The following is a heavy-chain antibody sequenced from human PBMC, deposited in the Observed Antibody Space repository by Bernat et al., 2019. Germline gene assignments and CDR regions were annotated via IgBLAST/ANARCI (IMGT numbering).Heavy chain of an antibody. D-gene: IGHD2-15*01. V-gene: IGHV3-23*01. J-gene: IGHJ4*02. CDR3: AKEGYCSGGSCSSSFFY. CDR2: IRGSGDRT. CDR1: GFTFSTYS. Sequence: EVQLLESGGGLVQPGGSLRLSCAASGFTFSTYSMTWVRQAPGKGLEWVSAIRGSGDRTYYADSMKGHFTISRDNSKNTLYLQMNSLRAEDTAIYYCAKEGYCSGGSCSSSFFYWGQGTLVTVSS.